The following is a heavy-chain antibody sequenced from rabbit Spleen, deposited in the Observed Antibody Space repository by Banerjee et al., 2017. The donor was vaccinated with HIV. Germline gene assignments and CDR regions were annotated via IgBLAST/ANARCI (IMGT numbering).Heavy chain of an antibody. CDR3: ARDLVTVIGWNFNL. CDR1: GFDFSSYYM. CDR2: IAGSSSGFT. J-gene: IGHJ4*01. Sequence: QEQLKETGGGLVQPGGSLTLSSKASGFDFSSYYMNWVRQAPGKGLEWIACIAGSSSGFTYSATWAKGRFTCSKTSSTTVTLQMTSLTAADTATYICARDLVTVIGWNFNLWGPGTLVTVS. D-gene: IGHD5-1*01. V-gene: IGHV1S45*01.